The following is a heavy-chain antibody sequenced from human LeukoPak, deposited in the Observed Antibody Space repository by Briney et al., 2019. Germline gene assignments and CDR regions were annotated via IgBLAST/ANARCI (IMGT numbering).Heavy chain of an antibody. Sequence: PSETLSLTCTVSGYSISSGYYWGWIRQPPGKGLEWIGSIYHSGSTYYNPSLKSRVTISVDTSKKKFSLRLSSVTAADTAVYYCARDSSGPGNFDYWGQGTLVTVSS. D-gene: IGHD3-10*01. J-gene: IGHJ4*02. CDR2: IYHSGST. CDR3: ARDSSGPGNFDY. CDR1: GYSISSGYY. V-gene: IGHV4-38-2*02.